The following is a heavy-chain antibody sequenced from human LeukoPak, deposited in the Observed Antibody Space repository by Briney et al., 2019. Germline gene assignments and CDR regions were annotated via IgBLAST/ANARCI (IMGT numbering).Heavy chain of an antibody. D-gene: IGHD3-22*01. CDR2: IKQDGSEK. V-gene: IGHV3-7*04. CDR1: GFTFSSYW. J-gene: IGHJ4*02. CDR3: ARVTMIVVAGHYYFDY. Sequence: GGSLRPSCAASGFTFSSYWMSWVRQAPGKGLEWVANIKQDGSEKYYVDSVKGRFTISRDNAKNSLYLQMNSLRAEDTAVYYCARVTMIVVAGHYYFDYWGQGTLVTVSS.